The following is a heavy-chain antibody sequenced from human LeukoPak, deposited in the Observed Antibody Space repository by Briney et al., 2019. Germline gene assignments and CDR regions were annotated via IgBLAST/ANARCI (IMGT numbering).Heavy chain of an antibody. J-gene: IGHJ4*02. V-gene: IGHV5-51*01. CDR1: GYSFTSYW. D-gene: IGHD5-12*01. CDR2: IYPGDSDT. Sequence: AESLKISCKGSGYSFTSYWIGWVRQMPGKGLEWMGIIYPGDSDTRYSPSFQGQVTISADKSISTAYLQWSSLKASDTAMYYCARRAPDSGYDYRSFDYWGQGTLVTVSP. CDR3: ARRAPDSGYDYRSFDY.